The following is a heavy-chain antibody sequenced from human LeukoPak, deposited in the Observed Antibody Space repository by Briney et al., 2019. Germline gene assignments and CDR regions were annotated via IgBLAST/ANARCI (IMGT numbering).Heavy chain of an antibody. CDR3: ARVPYYYDSSGYYSDPYYYYGMDV. CDR1: GGSISTSSYY. V-gene: IGHV4-39*07. Sequence: PSETLSLTCTVSGGSISTSSYYWGWIRQPPGKGLDWIGSIYYGGSSYYNPSLRSRVSISVDTSKNQFSLKLSSVTAADTAVYYCARVPYYYDSSGYYSDPYYYYGMDVWGQGTTVTVSS. D-gene: IGHD3-22*01. J-gene: IGHJ6*02. CDR2: IYYGGSS.